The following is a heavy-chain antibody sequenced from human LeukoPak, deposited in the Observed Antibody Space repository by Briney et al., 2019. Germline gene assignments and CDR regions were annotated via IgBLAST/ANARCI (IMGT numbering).Heavy chain of an antibody. V-gene: IGHV3-66*01. CDR3: ARASYSSWTFFEY. CDR2: IYSGGST. Sequence: GGSLRLSCAASGFTVSSNYMSWVRQAPGKGLEWVSVIYSGGSTYYADSVKGRFTISRDNSKNTLYLQMNSLRAEDTAVYYCARASYSSWTFFEYWGQGTLVTVSS. D-gene: IGHD6-6*01. J-gene: IGHJ4*02. CDR1: GFTVSSNY.